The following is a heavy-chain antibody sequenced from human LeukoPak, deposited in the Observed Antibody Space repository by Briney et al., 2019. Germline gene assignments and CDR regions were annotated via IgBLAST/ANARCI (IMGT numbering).Heavy chain of an antibody. V-gene: IGHV2-5*02. D-gene: IGHD6-13*01. CDR1: GFSLSTSGVG. CDR3: AHSKEWGIAAAGTDFDY. CDR2: IYWDDDK. Sequence: SGPTLVNPTQTLTLTCTFSGFSLSTSGVGVGWIRQPPGKALEWLALIYWDDDKRYSPSLKSRLTITKDTAKNQVVLTMTNMDPVDTATYYCAHSKEWGIAAAGTDFDYWGQGTLVTVSS. J-gene: IGHJ4*02.